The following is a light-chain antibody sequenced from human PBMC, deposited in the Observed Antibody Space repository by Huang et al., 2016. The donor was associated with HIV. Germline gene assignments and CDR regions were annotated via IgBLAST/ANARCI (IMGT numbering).Light chain of an antibody. CDR2: DAS. J-gene: IGKJ4*01. CDR3: QQRSSWPLT. CDR1: QNINTY. Sequence: EIVLTQSPVTLSMSPGQRATLSCRASQNINTYLAWYHQKPGQAPRLLIYDASNRATGIPARFSGSGSRTDFTLTISSLEPDDFVVYFCQQRSSWPLTFGGGTTIEIK. V-gene: IGKV3-11*01.